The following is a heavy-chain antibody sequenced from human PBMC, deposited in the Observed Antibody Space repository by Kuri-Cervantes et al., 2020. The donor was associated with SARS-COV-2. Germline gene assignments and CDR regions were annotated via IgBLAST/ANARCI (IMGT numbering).Heavy chain of an antibody. Sequence: SETLSLTCTVSGGSISSYYWSWIRQPPGKGLEWIGYIYYSGSTNYNPSLKSRVTISVDTSKNQFSLKLSSVTAAGTAVYYCARGQARLRGWFDPWGQGTLVTVSS. V-gene: IGHV4-59*12. CDR2: IYYSGST. J-gene: IGHJ5*02. CDR3: ARGQARLRGWFDP. D-gene: IGHD6-25*01. CDR1: GGSISSYY.